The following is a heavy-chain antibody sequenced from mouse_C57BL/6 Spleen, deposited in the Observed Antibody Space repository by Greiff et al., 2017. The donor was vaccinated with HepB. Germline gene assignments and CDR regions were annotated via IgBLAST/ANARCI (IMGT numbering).Heavy chain of an antibody. CDR2: ISSGSSTI. CDR1: GFTFSDYG. Sequence: EVKVVDSGGGLVKPGGSLKLSCAASGFTFSDYGMHWVRQAPEKGLEWVAYISSGSSTIYYADTVKGRFTISRDNAKNTLFLQMTSLRSEDTAMYYCARDYGSRGYFDYWGQGTTLTVSS. CDR3: ARDYGSRGYFDY. V-gene: IGHV5-17*01. J-gene: IGHJ2*01. D-gene: IGHD1-1*01.